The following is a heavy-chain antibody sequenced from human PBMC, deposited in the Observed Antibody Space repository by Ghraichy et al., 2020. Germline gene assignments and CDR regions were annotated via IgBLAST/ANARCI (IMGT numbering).Heavy chain of an antibody. CDR3: ARDQRELSFTPAYFDY. CDR1: GFTFSSYS. V-gene: IGHV3-21*01. Sequence: GGSLRLSCAASGFTFSSYSMNWVRQAPGKGLEWVSSISSSSSYIYYADSVKGRFTISRDNAKNSLYLQMNSLRAEDTAVYYCARDQRELSFTPAYFDYWGQGTLVTVSS. CDR2: ISSSSSYI. J-gene: IGHJ4*02. D-gene: IGHD3-16*02.